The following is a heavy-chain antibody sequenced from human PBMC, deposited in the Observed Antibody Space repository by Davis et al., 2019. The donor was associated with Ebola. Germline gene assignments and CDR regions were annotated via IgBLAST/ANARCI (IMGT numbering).Heavy chain of an antibody. CDR3: ARDGAYSGSYTFDN. CDR2: INAGNGNT. J-gene: IGHJ4*02. V-gene: IGHV1-3*01. Sequence: ASVKVSCKASGYTFTSYAMHWVRQAPGQRLEWMGWINAGNGNTKYSQKFQGRVTITRDTSASTAYMELSSLRSEDTAVYYCARDGAYSGSYTFDNWGQGTLVTVSS. D-gene: IGHD1-26*01. CDR1: GYTFTSYA.